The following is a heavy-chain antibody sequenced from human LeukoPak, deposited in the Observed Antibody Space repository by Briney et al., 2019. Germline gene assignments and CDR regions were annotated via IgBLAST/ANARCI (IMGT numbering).Heavy chain of an antibody. V-gene: IGHV3-33*01. CDR3: VRDLYGSGSYYFDY. CDR2: IWYDGSNK. J-gene: IGHJ4*02. CDR1: GFTFSSYG. D-gene: IGHD3-10*01. Sequence: GGSLRLSCAASGFTFSSYGMHWVRQAPGKGLEWVAVIWYDGSNKYYADSVKGRFTISRDNSKNTLYLQMNSLRAEDTAVYYCVRDLYGSGSYYFDYRREGSLVSVCS.